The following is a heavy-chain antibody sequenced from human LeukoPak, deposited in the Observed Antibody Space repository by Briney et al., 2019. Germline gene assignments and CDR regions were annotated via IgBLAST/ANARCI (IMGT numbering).Heavy chain of an antibody. CDR2: ISGSGGST. CDR1: GFTFSSYA. CDR3: AKVSTGYSSSCYFFSGMDV. Sequence: PGGSLRLSCAASGFTFSSYAMSWVRQTPRKGLEWVSAISGSGGSTYYADSVKGRFAISRDNSKNTLYLQMNSLRAEDTAVYYCAKVSTGYSSSCYFFSGMDVWGQGTTVTVSS. J-gene: IGHJ6*02. V-gene: IGHV3-23*01. D-gene: IGHD6-13*01.